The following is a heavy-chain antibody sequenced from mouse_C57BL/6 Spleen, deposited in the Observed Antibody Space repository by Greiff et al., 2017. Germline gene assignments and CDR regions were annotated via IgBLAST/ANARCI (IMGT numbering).Heavy chain of an antibody. V-gene: IGHV1-55*01. Sequence: QVQLKQSGAELVKPGASVKMSCKASGYTLTSYWITWVKQRPGQGLEWIGDIYPGSGSTNYNEKFKSKATLTVDTSSSTAYMQLSSLTSEDSAVYYCARRGLSYWYFDVWGTGTTVTVSS. J-gene: IGHJ1*03. CDR1: GYTLTSYW. CDR3: ARRGLSYWYFDV. CDR2: IYPGSGST. D-gene: IGHD3-3*01.